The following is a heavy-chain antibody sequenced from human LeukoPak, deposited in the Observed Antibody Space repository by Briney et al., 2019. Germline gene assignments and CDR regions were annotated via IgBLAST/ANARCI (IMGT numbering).Heavy chain of an antibody. CDR1: GFTFSSYG. V-gene: IGHV3-33*01. Sequence: PGRSLRLSCAASGFTFSSYGMHWVRQAPGKGLEWVAVIWYDGSNKYYADSVKGRFTISRDNSKNTLYLQMNSLRAEDTAVYYCAREGAPAAIYVRWFDPGGQGTLVTVSA. D-gene: IGHD2-2*01. J-gene: IGHJ5*02. CDR3: AREGAPAAIYVRWFDP. CDR2: IWYDGSNK.